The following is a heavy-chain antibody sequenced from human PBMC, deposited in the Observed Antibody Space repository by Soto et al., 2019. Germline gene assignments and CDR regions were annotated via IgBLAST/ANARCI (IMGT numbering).Heavy chain of an antibody. J-gene: IGHJ5*02. CDR2: IYHSGST. D-gene: IGHD2-15*01. V-gene: IGHV4-4*02. CDR1: SGSISSSNW. Sequence: QVQLQESGPGLVKPSGTLSLTCAVSSGSISSSNWWSWVRQPPGKGLEWIGEIYHSGSTTYNPSLKSRVTISVDKSKNQFSLKLSSVTAADTAVYYCARSKDCIVGSCFHNWFDPWGQGTLVTVSS. CDR3: ARSKDCIVGSCFHNWFDP.